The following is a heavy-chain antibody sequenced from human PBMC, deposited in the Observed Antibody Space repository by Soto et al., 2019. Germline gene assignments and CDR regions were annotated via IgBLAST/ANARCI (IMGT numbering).Heavy chain of an antibody. CDR1: GYSFTSYW. Sequence: GESLKISCKGSGYSFTSYWIGWVRQMPGKGLEWMGIIYPGDSDTRYSPSFQGQVTISADKSISTAYLQWSSLKASDTAVYYCARRSGYSGYGRLYYYGMDVWGQGTTVTVSS. V-gene: IGHV5-51*01. J-gene: IGHJ6*02. D-gene: IGHD5-12*01. CDR2: IYPGDSDT. CDR3: ARRSGYSGYGRLYYYGMDV.